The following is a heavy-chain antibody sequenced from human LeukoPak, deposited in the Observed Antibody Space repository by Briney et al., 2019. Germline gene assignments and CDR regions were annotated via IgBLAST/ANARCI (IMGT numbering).Heavy chain of an antibody. CDR2: IKRDGSST. CDR1: EFIFSSYW. J-gene: IGHJ4*02. V-gene: IGHV3-74*01. D-gene: IGHD1-26*01. Sequence: GGSLRLSCAASEFIFSSYWMHWVRQAPGTGLVWVSRIKRDGSSTTYAGSVKGRFTISRDNSKNTLYLQMNSLRTEDTAVYYCLFGLYSGTYHILDYWGQGTLVTVSS. CDR3: LFGLYSGTYHILDY.